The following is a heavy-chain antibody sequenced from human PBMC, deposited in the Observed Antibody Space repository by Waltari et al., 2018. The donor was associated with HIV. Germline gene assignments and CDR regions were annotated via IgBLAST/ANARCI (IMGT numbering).Heavy chain of an antibody. V-gene: IGHV1-8*01. CDR2: MNPSSGNT. CDR3: ARTSGYNFEWARKLFAD. D-gene: IGHD5-18*01. J-gene: IGHJ4*02. CDR1: GYTFTSYA. Sequence: QVQLVQAGAEVKKPGASVTVSCKASGYTFTSYAINWVRQATGQGLEWMGWMNPSSGNTGYAQNFQGRLTMTRNTSISTAYMELSSLRSEDTAVYYCARTSGYNFEWARKLFADWGQGTLVTVSS.